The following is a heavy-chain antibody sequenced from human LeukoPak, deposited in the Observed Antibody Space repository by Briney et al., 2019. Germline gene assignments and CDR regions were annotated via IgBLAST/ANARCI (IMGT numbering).Heavy chain of an antibody. Sequence: GGSLRPSCAASAFTFDNYAMHWVRHAPGEGLEWVSLISGGGGSTSYADSVKGRFTISRDNSKGSLYLQMNSLRTEDTALYYCAKVLGSSSWYSLGYWGQGTLVTVSS. J-gene: IGHJ4*02. D-gene: IGHD6-13*01. CDR1: AFTFDNYA. V-gene: IGHV3-43*02. CDR3: AKVLGSSSWYSLGY. CDR2: ISGGGGST.